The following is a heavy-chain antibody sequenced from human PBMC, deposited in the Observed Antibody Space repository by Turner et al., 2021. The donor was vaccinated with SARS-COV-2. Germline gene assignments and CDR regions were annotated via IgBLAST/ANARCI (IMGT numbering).Heavy chain of an antibody. J-gene: IGHJ4*02. CDR1: RFTFSSYW. V-gene: IGHV3-7*01. CDR3: ARVEMATISFDY. Sequence: EVRLVESGGGLVQPGGSLRLSCAASRFTFSSYWMSWVRQAPGKGLEWVANIKQDGSEKYYVDSVKGRFTISRDNAKNPLYLQMNSLRAEDTAVYYCARVEMATISFDYWGQGTLVTVSS. CDR2: IKQDGSEK. D-gene: IGHD5-12*01.